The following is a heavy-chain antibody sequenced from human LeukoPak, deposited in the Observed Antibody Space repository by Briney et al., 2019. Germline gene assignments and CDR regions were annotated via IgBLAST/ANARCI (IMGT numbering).Heavy chain of an antibody. J-gene: IGHJ3*02. CDR1: GGSISSYY. CDR3: ARDPRYCSGGSCYSTDDAFDI. D-gene: IGHD2-15*01. V-gene: IGHV4-59*01. CDR2: IYYSGST. Sequence: SETLSVTCTVSGGSISSYYWSWIRQPPGKGLEWIGYIYYSGSTNYNPSLKSRVNISVDTSKNQFSLKLSSVTAADTAVYYCARDPRYCSGGSCYSTDDAFDIWGQGTMVTVSS.